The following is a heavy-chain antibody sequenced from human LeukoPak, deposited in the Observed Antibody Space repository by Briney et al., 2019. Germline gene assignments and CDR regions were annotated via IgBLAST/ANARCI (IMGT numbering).Heavy chain of an antibody. V-gene: IGHV3-53*01. D-gene: IGHD3-22*01. CDR1: GFSVSSNF. Sequence: GGSLRLSCAASGFSVSSNFMTWVRQAPGKGLEWVSVIFSGGSTYYADSVKGRFTISRDNAKNSMYLQMTSLRAEDTAVYYCARYYYDAYGYRYAFDIWGQGTMVTVSS. CDR3: ARYYYDAYGYRYAFDI. J-gene: IGHJ3*02. CDR2: IFSGGST.